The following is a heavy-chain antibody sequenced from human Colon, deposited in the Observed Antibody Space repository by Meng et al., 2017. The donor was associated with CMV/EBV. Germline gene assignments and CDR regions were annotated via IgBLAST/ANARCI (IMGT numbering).Heavy chain of an antibody. D-gene: IGHD2-21*02. CDR2: ISGNGGST. V-gene: IGHV3-23*01. CDR1: GFTFSSYG. Sequence: GESLKISCAASGFTFSSYGMSWVRQAPGKGLEWVSVISGNGGSTYYGDSVKGRFTISRNNSNNTLYLQMNSLRVEDTAVYYCTKEGGDHYWGQGTLVTVSS. CDR3: TKEGGDHY. J-gene: IGHJ4*02.